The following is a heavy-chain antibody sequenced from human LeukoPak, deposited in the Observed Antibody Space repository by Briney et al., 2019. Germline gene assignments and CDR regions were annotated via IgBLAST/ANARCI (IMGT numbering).Heavy chain of an antibody. CDR3: AKRGTKWDLDN. V-gene: IGHV3-33*05. Sequence: SGVSLRLPCAASGVIFTSYAMHWVCKAPRKGLEWVAVISYDGSNKYYADSVKGRFTISKETSKPLLYLKMNSPRVEDTAIYYCAKRGTKWDLDNWGQGTLVTVSS. J-gene: IGHJ4*02. CDR1: GVIFTSYA. CDR2: ISYDGSNK. D-gene: IGHD1-26*01.